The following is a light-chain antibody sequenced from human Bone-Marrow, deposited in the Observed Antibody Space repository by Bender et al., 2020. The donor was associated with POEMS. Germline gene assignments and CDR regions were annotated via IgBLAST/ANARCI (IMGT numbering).Light chain of an antibody. CDR3: QSTESSRPYRV. V-gene: IGLV3-25*02. CDR1: ASPKQY. J-gene: IGLJ3*02. Sequence: SSELTQPPSVSVSPGQTARITCSGAASPKQYAYWYQQKPGQAPVVVIYKDSERPSGIPERFSGSSSGTTVTLTISGVQSDEKADYYGQSTESSRPYRVFAGGAKLTV. CDR2: KDS.